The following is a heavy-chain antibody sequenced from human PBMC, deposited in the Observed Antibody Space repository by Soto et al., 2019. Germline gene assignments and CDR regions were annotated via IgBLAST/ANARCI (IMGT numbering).Heavy chain of an antibody. Sequence: GGSLRLSCAASGFTVSSNYMSWVRQAPGKGLEWVSSISWTSGTIVYADSVKGRFTISRDNAKNSLYLQMNSLRAEDTALYYCAKGAYNYYFDYWGQGTLVTVSS. CDR2: ISWTSGTI. CDR3: AKGAYNYYFDY. D-gene: IGHD1-1*01. J-gene: IGHJ4*02. CDR1: GFTVSSNY. V-gene: IGHV3-9*01.